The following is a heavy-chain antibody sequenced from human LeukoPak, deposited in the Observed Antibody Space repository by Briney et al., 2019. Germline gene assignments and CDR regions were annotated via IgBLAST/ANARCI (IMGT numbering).Heavy chain of an antibody. J-gene: IGHJ4*02. CDR2: INPNSAAT. CDR1: GYTFSDYY. V-gene: IGHV1-2*02. CDR3: ARIRGGNNYHFDY. D-gene: IGHD1-26*01. Sequence: GASVKVSFKASGYTFSDYYTHWVRQAPGQGLEWMGWINPNSAATNYAQRFQGRVTMTRDTSITTAYMELSRLTSDDTAVYYCARIRGGNNYHFDYWGQGTLVTVSS.